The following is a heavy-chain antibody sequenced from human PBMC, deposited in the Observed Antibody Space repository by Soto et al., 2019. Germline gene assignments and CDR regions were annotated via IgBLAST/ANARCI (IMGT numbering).Heavy chain of an antibody. CDR2: XYXXXSX. CDR3: ARDMSSGWYADAFDI. V-gene: IGHV4-59*01. Sequence: TSETLSLTCTVSGGSISSYYWSWIRQPPGKGLEWIXYXYXXXSXNXXXSXXXXVTISVDTSKNQFSLKLSSVTAADTAVYYCARDMSSGWYADAFDIWGQGTMVTVSS. J-gene: IGHJ3*02. CDR1: GGSISSYY. D-gene: IGHD6-19*01.